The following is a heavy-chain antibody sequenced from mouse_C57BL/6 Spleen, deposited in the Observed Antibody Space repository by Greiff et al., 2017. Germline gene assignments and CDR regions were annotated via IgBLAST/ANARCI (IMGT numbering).Heavy chain of an antibody. J-gene: IGHJ4*01. CDR2: INPSSGYT. CDR1: GYTFTSYT. V-gene: IGHV1-4*01. Sequence: VMLVESGAELAKPGASVKLSCKASGYTFTSYTMHWVKQRPGQGLEWIGYINPSSGYTKYNQKFKGKATLTADKSSSTAYMQLSSLTSEDSAGYYCANYEDDGGNYYVMDYWGQGTSVTVSS. D-gene: IGHD2-4*01. CDR3: ANYEDDGGNYYVMDY.